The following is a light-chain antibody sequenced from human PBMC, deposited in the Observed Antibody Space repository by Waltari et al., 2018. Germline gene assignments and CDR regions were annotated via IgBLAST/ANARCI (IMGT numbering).Light chain of an antibody. Sequence: QSALTQPRSVSGSPGQSVTISCTGTSSDVGGHNYVSWYQQHPGKAPKLMIYDVSKRPSGVPDRFSGSKSGNTASLTISGLQAEDEADYSCCSYAGSYNYVFGTGTKVTVL. CDR3: CSYAGSYNYV. CDR2: DVS. CDR1: SSDVGGHNY. J-gene: IGLJ1*01. V-gene: IGLV2-11*01.